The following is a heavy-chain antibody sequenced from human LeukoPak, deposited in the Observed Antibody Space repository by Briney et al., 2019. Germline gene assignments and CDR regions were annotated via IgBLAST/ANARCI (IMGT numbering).Heavy chain of an antibody. CDR1: GFTFSSYA. V-gene: IGHV3-23*01. J-gene: IGHJ4*02. D-gene: IGHD6-19*01. CDR2: ISDNGGRI. Sequence: GGSLRLSCAASGFTFSSYAMSWVRQAPGKGLEWVSAISDNGGRIYYADSVKGRFTISRDNSKNTLYLQMNSLRAEDTAVYYCASIAVAGTLDYWGQGTLVTVSS. CDR3: ASIAVAGTLDY.